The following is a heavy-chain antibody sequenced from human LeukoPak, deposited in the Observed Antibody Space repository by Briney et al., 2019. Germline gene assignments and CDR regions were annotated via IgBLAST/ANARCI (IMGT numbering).Heavy chain of an antibody. CDR2: IYYSGST. J-gene: IGHJ6*03. CDR3: ARRWIQGMDV. CDR1: GGSISNYY. Sequence: PSETLSLTCTVSGGSISNYYWSWIRQPPGKGLEWIGYIYYSGSTNYNPSLKSRVTISVDTSKNQFSLKLSSVTAADTAVYYCARRWIQGMDVWGNGTTVTVSS. D-gene: IGHD5-18*01. V-gene: IGHV4-59*01.